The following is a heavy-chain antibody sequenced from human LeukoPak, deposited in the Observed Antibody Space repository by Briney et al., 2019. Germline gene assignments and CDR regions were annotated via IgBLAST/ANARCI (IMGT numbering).Heavy chain of an antibody. D-gene: IGHD2-2*01. Sequence: SETLSLTCTVSGGSISSSSYYWGWIRQPPGKGLEWIGSIYYSGSTYYNPSLKSRVTISVDTSKSQFSLKVSSVTAADTAVYYCARSSCSSTSCLYYFDSWGQGTLVTVSS. J-gene: IGHJ4*02. CDR2: IYYSGST. V-gene: IGHV4-39*07. CDR3: ARSSCSSTSCLYYFDS. CDR1: GGSISSSSYY.